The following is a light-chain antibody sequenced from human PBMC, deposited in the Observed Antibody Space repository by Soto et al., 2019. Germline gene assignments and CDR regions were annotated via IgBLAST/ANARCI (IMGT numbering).Light chain of an antibody. CDR2: DAS. CDR1: QSVSNN. J-gene: IGKJ1*01. CDR3: QQYNNWPGT. V-gene: IGKV3-15*01. Sequence: EIVMTQSPGTLSVSPGERATLSCRASQSVSNNLAWYQKKPGQGPRLLIYDASTRASGIPARFSGSGTGTEFTLTISSLQSEDFAVYYCQQYNNWPGTFGQGTKVEIK.